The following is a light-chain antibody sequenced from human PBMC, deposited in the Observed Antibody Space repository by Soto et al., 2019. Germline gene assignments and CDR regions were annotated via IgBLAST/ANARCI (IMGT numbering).Light chain of an antibody. Sequence: DIQMTQSPSSLSASVGDRVTITCQASQDISNYLNWYQQKPGKAPKILIYEATGLEGGVPSRFSRGGSANHFTLTISRLHAEDVATYYCQQFDNLPLTFGGGTKVEIK. V-gene: IGKV1-33*01. CDR3: QQFDNLPLT. CDR1: QDISNY. J-gene: IGKJ4*01. CDR2: EAT.